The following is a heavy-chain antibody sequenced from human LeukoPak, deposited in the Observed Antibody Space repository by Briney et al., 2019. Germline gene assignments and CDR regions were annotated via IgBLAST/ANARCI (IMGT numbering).Heavy chain of an antibody. J-gene: IGHJ4*02. Sequence: GGSLRLSSAAYGFTFSTYWMSWVRQAPGKVREWVANIKQDGSEKYYVDSVKGRFTISRDNAKNSLYLQMNSLRAEDTAVYYCARSNYDFWSGYLYYLDYWGQGTLVTVSS. CDR1: GFTFSTYW. CDR3: ARSNYDFWSGYLYYLDY. CDR2: IKQDGSEK. V-gene: IGHV3-7*01. D-gene: IGHD3-3*01.